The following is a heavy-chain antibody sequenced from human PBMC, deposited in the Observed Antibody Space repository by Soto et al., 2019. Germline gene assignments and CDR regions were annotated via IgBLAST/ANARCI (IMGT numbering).Heavy chain of an antibody. Sequence: SLRLSCAGSKFTFTNHAMDWVRQAPGKGLEWVSFISSSGDFTYYADSVKGRFTISRDNSKNTLFLQMNSLRAEDTAVYYCAFSSIRSSIVYWGQGTLVTVSS. CDR3: AFSSIRSSIVY. J-gene: IGHJ4*02. CDR2: ISSSGDFT. CDR1: KFTFTNHA. V-gene: IGHV3-23*01. D-gene: IGHD6-6*01.